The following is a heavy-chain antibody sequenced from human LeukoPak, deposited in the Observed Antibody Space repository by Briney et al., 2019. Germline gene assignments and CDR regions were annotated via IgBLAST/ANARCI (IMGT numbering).Heavy chain of an antibody. Sequence: GGSLRLSCAASGFTFSSYWMSWVRQAPGKGLEWVANIKQDGREKYYVDSVKGRFTISRDNAKNSLYLQMNSLRAEDTAVYYCARSGYSYGSDLDYWGQGTLVTVSS. CDR1: GFTFSSYW. V-gene: IGHV3-7*01. J-gene: IGHJ4*02. CDR2: IKQDGREK. CDR3: ARSGYSYGSDLDY. D-gene: IGHD5-18*01.